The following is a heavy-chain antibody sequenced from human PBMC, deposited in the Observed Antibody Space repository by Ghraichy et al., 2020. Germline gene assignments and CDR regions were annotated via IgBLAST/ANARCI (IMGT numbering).Heavy chain of an antibody. D-gene: IGHD6-19*01. CDR1: GGSISSYY. CDR3: ARGSGWYLY. V-gene: IGHV4-59*01. J-gene: IGHJ4*02. Sequence: SETLSLTCTVSGGSISSYYWSWIRQPPGKGLEWIGYIYYSGSTNYNPSLKSRVTISVDTSKNQFSLKLSSVTAADTAVYYCARGSGWYLYWGQGTLVTVSS. CDR2: IYYSGST.